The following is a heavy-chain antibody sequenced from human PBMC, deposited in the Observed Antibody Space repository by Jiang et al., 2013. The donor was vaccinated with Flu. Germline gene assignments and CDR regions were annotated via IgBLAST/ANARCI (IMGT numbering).Heavy chain of an antibody. CDR1: GGSISSSNYY. CDR2: IYYSGST. D-gene: IGHD3-10*01. Sequence: GSGLVKPSETLSFTCTVSGGSISSSNYYWGWIRQPPGKGLEWIGNIYYSGSTYYNPSLKSRVTISVDTSKNQFSLKLSSVTAADTAVYYCARYYYGSGGHFYNWFDPWGQGTLVTVSS. V-gene: IGHV4-39*01. J-gene: IGHJ5*02. CDR3: ARYYYGSGGHFYNWFDP.